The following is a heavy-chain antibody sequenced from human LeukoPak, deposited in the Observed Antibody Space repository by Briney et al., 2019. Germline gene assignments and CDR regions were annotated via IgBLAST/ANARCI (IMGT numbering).Heavy chain of an antibody. CDR2: INHSGST. D-gene: IGHD1-26*01. Sequence: GSLRLSCAASGFTFSSYSMNWVRQPPGKGLEWIGEINHSGSTNYNPSLKSRVTISVDTSKNQFSLKLSSVTAADTAVYYCARGVCIVGATCSVDEDYWGQGTLVTVSS. CDR1: GFTFSSYS. CDR3: ARGVCIVGATCSVDEDY. J-gene: IGHJ4*02. V-gene: IGHV4-34*01.